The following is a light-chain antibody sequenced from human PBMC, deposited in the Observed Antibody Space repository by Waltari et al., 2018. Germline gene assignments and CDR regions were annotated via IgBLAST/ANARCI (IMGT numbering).Light chain of an antibody. CDR1: QSVSSSY. J-gene: IGKJ1*01. Sequence: IVLTQSPGTLSLSPGDRATLSCRASQSVSSSYLGWYQQKPGQAPRILIYAASSRATGIPDRFSGSGSGTDFTLTISRLEPEDFAVYYCQQYGSSPRTFGQGTKVEIK. V-gene: IGKV3-20*01. CDR2: AAS. CDR3: QQYGSSPRT.